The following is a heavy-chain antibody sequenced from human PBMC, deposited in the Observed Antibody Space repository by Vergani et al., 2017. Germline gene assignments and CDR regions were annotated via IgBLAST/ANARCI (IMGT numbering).Heavy chain of an antibody. D-gene: IGHD3-3*01. CDR2: IIPIFGTA. Sequence: QVQLVQSGAEVKKPGSSVKVSCKASGGTFSSYAISWVRQAPGQGLEWMGGIIPIFGTANYAQKFQGRVTITADESTSTAYMELSSLRSEGTAVYYCARGRKESSPPSGIMAFDIWGQGTMVTVSS. CDR1: GGTFSSYA. V-gene: IGHV1-69*01. J-gene: IGHJ3*02. CDR3: ARGRKESSPPSGIMAFDI.